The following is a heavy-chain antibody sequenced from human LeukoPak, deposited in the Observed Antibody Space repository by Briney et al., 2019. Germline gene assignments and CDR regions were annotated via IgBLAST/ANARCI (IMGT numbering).Heavy chain of an antibody. CDR3: AKDAVFGDYEWVFDY. CDR1: GFIFNYYG. D-gene: IGHD4-17*01. CDR2: ITGSGGST. J-gene: IGHJ4*02. Sequence: GGSLRLSCAASGFIFNYYGMTWVRQAPGKGLEWVSTITGSGGSTYYADSVKGRFTISRDNSKNTLYLQMNSLRAEDTALYYCAKDAVFGDYEWVFDYWGQGTLVTVSS. V-gene: IGHV3-23*01.